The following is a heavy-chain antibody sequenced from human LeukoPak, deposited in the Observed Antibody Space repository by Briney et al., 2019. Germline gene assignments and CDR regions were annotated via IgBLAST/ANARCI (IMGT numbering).Heavy chain of an antibody. CDR1: GYTLTELS. CDR2: FDPEDGET. D-gene: IGHD3-9*01. CDR3: ATEKRDILNPPNYYGMDV. Sequence: ASVKVSCKVSGYTLTELSMHWVRQAPGKGLEWMGGFDPEDGETIYAQKFQGRVTMTEDTSTDTAYMELSSLRSEDTAVYYCATEKRDILNPPNYYGMDVWGQGTTVTVSS. J-gene: IGHJ6*02. V-gene: IGHV1-24*01.